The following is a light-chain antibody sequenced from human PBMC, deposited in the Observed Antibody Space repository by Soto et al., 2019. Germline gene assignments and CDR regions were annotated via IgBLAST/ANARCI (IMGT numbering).Light chain of an antibody. CDR2: DVI. J-gene: IGLJ2*01. CDR3: SSYTTTTTAV. V-gene: IGLV2-14*03. CDR1: SSDIGGYNF. Sequence: QSALTQPASVSGSPGQSITIACTGSSSDIGGYNFVSWYQQHPGKAPKLMIYDVIKRPSGVSSRFAGSKSGNTASLTISGLRAEDEDDYYCSSYTTTTTAVFGGGTQLTVL.